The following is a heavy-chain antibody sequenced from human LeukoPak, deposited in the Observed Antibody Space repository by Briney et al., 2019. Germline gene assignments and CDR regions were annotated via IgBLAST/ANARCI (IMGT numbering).Heavy chain of an antibody. V-gene: IGHV4-61*05. Sequence: SETLSPTCTVSGGSISSSSNYWGWIRHPPGKGLEWLGLIYFSGGTNYSPCLKRRVTISVDTSKNQFSLKPSSVTAADTAVYYCARLGELVFWSGPHPYYYYGMDVWGQGTTVTVSS. CDR1: GGSISSSSNY. CDR3: ARLGELVFWSGPHPYYYYGMDV. D-gene: IGHD3-3*01. J-gene: IGHJ6*02. CDR2: IYFSGGT.